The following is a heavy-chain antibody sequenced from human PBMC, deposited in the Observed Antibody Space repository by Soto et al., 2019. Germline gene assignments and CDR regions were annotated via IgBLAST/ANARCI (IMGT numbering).Heavy chain of an antibody. D-gene: IGHD6-19*01. V-gene: IGHV1-8*01. CDR2: MQPSTGRT. CDR3: ARGVSAGVDY. Sequence: QVQLVQSGAEVREPGASVKVSCKASGYSFTSLDINWVRQTAGQGLEWMGWMQPSTGRTGYAQKFQGRFTMTSDTSINTAYMELTTLTSDDTAFYYCARGVSAGVDYWGQGTLVTVSS. J-gene: IGHJ4*02. CDR1: GYSFTSLD.